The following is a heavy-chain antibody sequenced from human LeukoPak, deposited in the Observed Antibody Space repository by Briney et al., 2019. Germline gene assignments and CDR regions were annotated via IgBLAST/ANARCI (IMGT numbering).Heavy chain of an antibody. CDR2: IIPIFGTA. Sequence: SVKVSCKASGGTFSSYAISWVRQAPGQGLEWMGGIIPIFGTANYAQKFQGRVTITTDESTSTAYMELSSLRSEDTAVYYCAIEDCTNGVCRFDYWGQGTLVTVSS. CDR1: GGTFSSYA. D-gene: IGHD2-8*01. CDR3: AIEDCTNGVCRFDY. V-gene: IGHV1-69*05. J-gene: IGHJ4*02.